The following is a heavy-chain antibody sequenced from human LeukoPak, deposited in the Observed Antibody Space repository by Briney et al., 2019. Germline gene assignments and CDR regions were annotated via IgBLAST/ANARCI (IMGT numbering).Heavy chain of an antibody. D-gene: IGHD4-11*01. CDR3: ARDRNYREKWFDP. V-gene: IGHV1-2*02. Sequence: ASVKVSCKASGGTFSSYAISWVRQAPGQGLEWMGWINPNSGGTNYAQKFQGRVTMTRDTSTSTAYMELSRLRSDDTAVYYCARDRNYREKWFDPWGQGTLVTVSS. CDR2: INPNSGGT. J-gene: IGHJ5*02. CDR1: GGTFSSYA.